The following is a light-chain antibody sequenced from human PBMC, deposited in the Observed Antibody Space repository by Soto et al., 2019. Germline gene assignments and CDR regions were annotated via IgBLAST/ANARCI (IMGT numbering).Light chain of an antibody. CDR2: GNS. CDR3: KSYDKSLNVFFV. Sequence: QSVLTQPPSVSGAPGQRITISCTGSSSNIGAGHDVHWYQQIPGADPKLLIYGNSNRPSGVPDRFSGSKSGTSASLAITGLQTEDEADYYCKSYDKSLNVFFVFGTGTKVTVL. J-gene: IGLJ1*01. V-gene: IGLV1-40*01. CDR1: SSNIGAGHD.